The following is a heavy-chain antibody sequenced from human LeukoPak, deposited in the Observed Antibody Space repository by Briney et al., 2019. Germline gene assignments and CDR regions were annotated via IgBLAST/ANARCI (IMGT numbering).Heavy chain of an antibody. CDR1: GFTFSSYW. Sequence: GGSLRLSCAASGFTFSSYWMHWVRQAPGKGLVWVSRINSDGSSTIYADSVKGRFTISRDNAKNTLYLQMNSLRAEDTAVYYCATALDTPMAYDAFNIWGQGTMVTVS. V-gene: IGHV3-74*01. CDR3: ATALDTPMAYDAFNI. CDR2: INSDGSST. D-gene: IGHD5-18*01. J-gene: IGHJ3*02.